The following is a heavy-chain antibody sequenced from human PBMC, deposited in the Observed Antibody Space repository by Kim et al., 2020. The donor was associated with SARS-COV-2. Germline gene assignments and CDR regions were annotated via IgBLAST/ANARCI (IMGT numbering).Heavy chain of an antibody. V-gene: IGHV4-39*01. D-gene: IGHD6-13*01. CDR3: ARVGSWSKITPFDY. CDR2: IYYSGST. J-gene: IGHJ4*02. Sequence: ETLSLTCTVSGGSISSSSYYWGWIRQPPGKGLEWIGSIYYSGSTYYNPSLKSRVTISVDTSKNQFSLKLSSVTAADTAVYYCARVGSWSKITPFDYWGQGTLVTVSS. CDR1: GGSISSSSYY.